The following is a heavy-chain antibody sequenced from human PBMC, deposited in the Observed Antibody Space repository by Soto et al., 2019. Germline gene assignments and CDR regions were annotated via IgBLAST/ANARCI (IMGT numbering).Heavy chain of an antibody. CDR1: GFPFSIYT. J-gene: IGHJ6*02. CDR3: ARAPRYNDCRSDMDV. V-gene: IGHV3-30-3*01. D-gene: IGHD3-3*01. Sequence: PGGSLRLSCTASGFPFSIYTVHLVRQSPGKGLEWVAIISYDGSNTYYGDSVKGRFTISRDNSRDTLYLQMNSLRGEDTDVYYCARAPRYNDCRSDMDVWGHGNTVTVSS. CDR2: ISYDGSNT.